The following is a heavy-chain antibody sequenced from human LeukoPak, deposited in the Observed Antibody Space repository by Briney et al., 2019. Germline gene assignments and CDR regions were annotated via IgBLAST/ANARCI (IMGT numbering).Heavy chain of an antibody. CDR1: GFTFSSYS. V-gene: IGHV3-48*01. CDR2: ISSSSTSI. J-gene: IGHJ3*02. CDR3: VRERTGRGAFDI. D-gene: IGHD3/OR15-3a*01. Sequence: GGSLRLSCAASGFTFSSYSMNWVRQAPGKGLEWVSYISSSSTSIYYADSVKGRFAISRDNAKNSLYLQMNSLRAEDTAIYYCVRERTGRGAFDIWGQGTMVTVSS.